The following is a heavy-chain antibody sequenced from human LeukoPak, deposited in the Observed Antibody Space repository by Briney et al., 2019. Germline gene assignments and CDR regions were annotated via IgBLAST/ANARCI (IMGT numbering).Heavy chain of an antibody. Sequence: ASVKVSCKASGGTFSSYAISWVRQAPGQGLEWMGGIIPIFGTANYAQKFQGRVTITADESTSTAYMELSSLRSEDTAVYYCARDYYDSSVPGYWGQGTLVTVS. CDR3: ARDYYDSSVPGY. D-gene: IGHD3-22*01. J-gene: IGHJ4*02. CDR1: GGTFSSYA. CDR2: IIPIFGTA. V-gene: IGHV1-69*13.